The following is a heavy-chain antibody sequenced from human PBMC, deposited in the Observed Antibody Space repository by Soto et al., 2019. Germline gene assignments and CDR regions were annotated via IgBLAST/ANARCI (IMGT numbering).Heavy chain of an antibody. CDR3: ARFGGSGYYLGY. Sequence: QVQLQESGPGLVKPSGTLSLTCAVSGGSISSSNWWSWVRQPPGKGLEWIGEIYHSGSTNYNPSLKGRVTISVDRSKDQFSLKLGSVTAADTAVYYCARFGGSGYYLGYWGQGTLVTVSS. CDR1: GGSISSSNW. D-gene: IGHD3-22*01. J-gene: IGHJ4*02. V-gene: IGHV4-4*02. CDR2: IYHSGST.